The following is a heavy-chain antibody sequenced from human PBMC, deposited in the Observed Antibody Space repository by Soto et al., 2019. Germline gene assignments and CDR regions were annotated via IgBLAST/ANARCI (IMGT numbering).Heavy chain of an antibody. V-gene: IGHV3-33*01. D-gene: IGHD3-16*01. CDR3: ARGWIEFGGDY. CDR1: GFSFDLYG. J-gene: IGHJ4*02. Sequence: QVQLVESGGGVVQPGGSLTLSCTASGFSFDLYGMHWVRQAPGKGMEWVAVIWYDGSKKFHAESLKGRFTVSRDNSKNTVFLQMNSLRADDTAVYYCARGWIEFGGDYWGQGTLVAVSS. CDR2: IWYDGSKK.